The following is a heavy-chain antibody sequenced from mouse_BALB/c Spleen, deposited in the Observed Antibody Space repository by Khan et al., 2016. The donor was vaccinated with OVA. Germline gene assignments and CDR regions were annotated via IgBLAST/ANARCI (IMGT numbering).Heavy chain of an antibody. Sequence: EVQLVESGPSLVKPSQTLSLTCSVTGDSITSGFWHWIRKFPGNKLEYMGYITYSGSTYYNPSLKSRISITRDTSKTQYYLQLNSVTTEDTATYYCTRSYGSWAMDYWGQGTSVTVSS. CDR3: TRSYGSWAMDY. D-gene: IGHD1-1*01. V-gene: IGHV3-8*02. CDR1: GDSITSGF. J-gene: IGHJ4*01. CDR2: ITYSGST.